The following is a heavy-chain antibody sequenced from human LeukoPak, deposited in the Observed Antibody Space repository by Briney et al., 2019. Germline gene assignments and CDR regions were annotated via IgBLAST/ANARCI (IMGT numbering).Heavy chain of an antibody. CDR2: ISAYNGNT. J-gene: IGHJ6*04. V-gene: IGHV1-18*01. Sequence: EASVKVSCKASGYTFTSYGISWVRQAPGQGLEWMGWISAYNGNTNYAQKLQGRVTMTTDTSTSTAYMELSRLRSDDTAVYYCAREHYYGSGSLRVDVWGKGTTVTISS. D-gene: IGHD3-10*01. CDR3: AREHYYGSGSLRVDV. CDR1: GYTFTSYG.